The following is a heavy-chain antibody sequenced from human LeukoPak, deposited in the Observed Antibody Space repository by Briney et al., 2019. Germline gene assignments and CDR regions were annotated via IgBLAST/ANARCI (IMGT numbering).Heavy chain of an antibody. CDR2: ITNDGSST. CDR1: GLTFSSHW. D-gene: IGHD3-22*01. CDR3: AKGSYYDSSGSFYFDY. J-gene: IGHJ4*02. Sequence: PGGSLRLSCAASGLTFSSHWMHWVRQAPGKGLVWVSRITNDGSSTTYADSVRGRFTISRDNAKNMLYLQVNSLGTEDTAAYYCAKGSYYDSSGSFYFDYWGQGTLVTVSS. V-gene: IGHV3-74*01.